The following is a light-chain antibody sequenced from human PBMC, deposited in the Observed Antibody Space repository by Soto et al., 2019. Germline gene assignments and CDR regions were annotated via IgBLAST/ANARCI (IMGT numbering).Light chain of an antibody. V-gene: IGKV3-20*01. Sequence: EIVLTQSPGTLSLSPGERATLSCKTSLSRGSNFLAWYQHKPGQAPRLINYASSNQTTGMPDMFSGSAAGTVTLPIISRLQPEYLAVYCCQFYGISPNFGQGTRLEIK. J-gene: IGKJ5*01. CDR3: QFYGISPN. CDR1: LSRGSNF. CDR2: ASS.